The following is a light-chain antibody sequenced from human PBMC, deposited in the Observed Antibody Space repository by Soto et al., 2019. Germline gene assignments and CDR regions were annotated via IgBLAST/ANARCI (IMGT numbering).Light chain of an antibody. CDR1: QGLVYSDGNIY. V-gene: IGKV2-30*01. CDR3: MQGTHWPIA. CDR2: QVS. Sequence: DVVMTQSPFSLPVTLGQPASISCRSSQGLVYSDGNIYVNWFQQRPGQSPRRLIYQVSNRDSGVPDRFSGSGAGTDFTLKISRVEAEDVGVYYCMQGTHWPIAFGQGTRLEIK. J-gene: IGKJ5*01.